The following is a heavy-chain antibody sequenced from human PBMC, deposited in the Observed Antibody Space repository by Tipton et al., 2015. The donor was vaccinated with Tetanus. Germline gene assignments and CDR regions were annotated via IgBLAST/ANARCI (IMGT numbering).Heavy chain of an antibody. J-gene: IGHJ4*02. CDR3: ARPNSGYFTFFDS. CDR2: IYSSGDT. V-gene: IGHV4-39*01. D-gene: IGHD3-3*01. Sequence: TLSLTCTVSSVSIADNTNYWGWIRQPPGKGLEWIGSIYSSGDTYSNPSLKSRVTMSVDTSRNQFSLRLSSVTAADTAEYYCARPNSGYFTFFDSWGQGILVTVSS. CDR1: SVSIADNTNY.